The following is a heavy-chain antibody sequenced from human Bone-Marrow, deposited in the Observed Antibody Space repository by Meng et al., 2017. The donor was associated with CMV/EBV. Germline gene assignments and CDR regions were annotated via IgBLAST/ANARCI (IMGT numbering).Heavy chain of an antibody. CDR3: ARDRYTAMVTWDYYYYYGMDV. CDR1: GFTFDDNA. Sequence: GESLKISCAASGFTFDDNAMHWVRQAPGKGLEWVSSISSSSSYIYYADSVKGRFTISRDNAKNSLYLQMNSLRAEDTAVYYCARDRYTAMVTWDYYYYYGMDVWGQGTTVTVSS. V-gene: IGHV3-21*01. D-gene: IGHD5-18*01. CDR2: ISSSSSYI. J-gene: IGHJ6*02.